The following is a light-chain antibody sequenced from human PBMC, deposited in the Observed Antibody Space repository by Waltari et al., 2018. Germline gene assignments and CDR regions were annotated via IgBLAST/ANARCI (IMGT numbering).Light chain of an antibody. CDR2: DVS. V-gene: IGLV2-18*02. CDR1: TSHFGTYER. Sequence: QSALTQPPSVSGSPGQSVTIPCTGTTSHFGTYERVTCYQQTPGAAPKLIISDVSSRPSGVSNRFSGSKSGNTASLTISDLQADDEADYYCNSFTISHTHVFGTGTKVTVL. J-gene: IGLJ1*01. CDR3: NSFTISHTHV.